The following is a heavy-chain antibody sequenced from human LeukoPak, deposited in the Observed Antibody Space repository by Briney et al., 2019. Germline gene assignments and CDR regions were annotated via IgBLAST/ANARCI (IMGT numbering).Heavy chain of an antibody. D-gene: IGHD6-13*01. J-gene: IGHJ4*02. V-gene: IGHV3-7*03. CDR2: IKQDGSEK. CDR1: GFTFSSYW. Sequence: GGSLRLSCAASGFTFSSYWMSWVRQAPGKGLEWVANIKQDGSEKYYVDSVKGRFTISRDNAKNSLYLQMNSLRAEDTAVYYCARDRLIAAAYFDYWGQGTLVTVSS. CDR3: ARDRLIAAAYFDY.